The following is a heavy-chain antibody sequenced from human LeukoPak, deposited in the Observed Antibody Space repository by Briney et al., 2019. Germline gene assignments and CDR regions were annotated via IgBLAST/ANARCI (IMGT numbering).Heavy chain of an antibody. V-gene: IGHV1-46*01. CDR1: GYTFTSYY. J-gene: IGHJ4*02. CDR2: INASAGST. Sequence: ASVKDSCKASGYTFTSYYIHWVREAPGQGLERRGIINASAGSTSYAQKFQGRVTMTRDTTTSTVYMELSSLRSEDTAVYYCARGGLQLLAPLDYWGQGTLVTVSS. CDR3: ARGGLQLLAPLDY. D-gene: IGHD5-18*01.